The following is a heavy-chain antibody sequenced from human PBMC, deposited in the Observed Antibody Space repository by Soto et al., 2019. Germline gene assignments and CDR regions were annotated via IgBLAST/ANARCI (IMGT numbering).Heavy chain of an antibody. CDR2: IWSDGSNR. CDR3: ARDVGTSFVYYYYYYMAV. J-gene: IGHJ6*03. CDR1: GFTFSSYG. V-gene: IGHV3-33*01. Sequence: QVQLVDSGGGVVQPGRSLRLSCAASGFTFSSYGMHWVRQAPGKGLEMVAGIWSDGSNRYYADSVKVRFTISRDKSKTTLYLQMSSLRAEDTAVYYCARDVGTSFVYYYYYYMAVWGKRHTVTVSS. D-gene: IGHD2-2*01.